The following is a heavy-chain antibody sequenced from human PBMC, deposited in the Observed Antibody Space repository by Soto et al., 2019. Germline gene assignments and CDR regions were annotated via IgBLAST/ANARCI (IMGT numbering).Heavy chain of an antibody. V-gene: IGHV3-9*01. Sequence: LRLSCAASGFTFDDYAMHWVRQAPGKGLEWVSGISWNSGSIGYADSVKGRFTISRDNAKNSLYLQMNSLRAEDTALYYCAKARGWYRIDYWGQGTLVTVS. CDR1: GFTFDDYA. CDR2: ISWNSGSI. J-gene: IGHJ4*02. D-gene: IGHD6-19*01. CDR3: AKARGWYRIDY.